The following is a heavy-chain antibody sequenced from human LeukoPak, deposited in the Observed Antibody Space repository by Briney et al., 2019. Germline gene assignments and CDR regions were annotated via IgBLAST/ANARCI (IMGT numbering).Heavy chain of an antibody. CDR3: AVFYDSSGYKRIDY. V-gene: IGHV3-30-3*01. J-gene: IGHJ4*02. Sequence: GGSLRLSCAASGFTFSSYAMHWVRQAPGKGLEWVAVISYDGSNKYYADSVKGRFTISRDNAKNSLYLQMNSLRAEDTAVYYCAVFYDSSGYKRIDYWGQGTLVTVSS. D-gene: IGHD3-22*01. CDR2: ISYDGSNK. CDR1: GFTFSSYA.